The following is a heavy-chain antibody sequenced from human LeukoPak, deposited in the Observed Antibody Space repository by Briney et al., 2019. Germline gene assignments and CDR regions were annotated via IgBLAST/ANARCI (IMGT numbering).Heavy chain of an antibody. V-gene: IGHV4-30-2*01. Sequence: SETLSLTCAVSGGSISSGGYSWSWIRQPPGKGLEWIGYIYHSGSTYYNPSLKSRVTISVDRSKNQFSLKLSSVTAADTAVYYCARSTDVPYGSGSYYIDYWGQGTLVTVSS. CDR1: GGSISSGGYS. D-gene: IGHD3-10*01. J-gene: IGHJ4*02. CDR3: ARSTDVPYGSGSYYIDY. CDR2: IYHSGST.